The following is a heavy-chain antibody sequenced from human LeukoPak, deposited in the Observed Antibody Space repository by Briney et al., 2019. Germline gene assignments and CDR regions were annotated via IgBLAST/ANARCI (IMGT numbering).Heavy chain of an antibody. J-gene: IGHJ4*02. Sequence: PGGSLRPSCAASGFTFSSYSMNWVRQAPGKGLEWVSSISSSSSYIYYADSVKGRFTISRDNAKNSLYLQMNSLRAADTAVYCCAKDPTHYRVWDDYDSTVLSYWGQGTLVTVSS. CDR3: AKDPTHYRVWDDYDSTVLSY. V-gene: IGHV3-21*01. D-gene: IGHD3-22*01. CDR1: GFTFSSYS. CDR2: ISSSSSYI.